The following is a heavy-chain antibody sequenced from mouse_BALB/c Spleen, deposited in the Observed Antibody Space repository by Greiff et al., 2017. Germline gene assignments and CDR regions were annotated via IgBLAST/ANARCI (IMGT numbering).Heavy chain of an antibody. D-gene: IGHD1-1*01. CDR1: GYTFTSYW. J-gene: IGHJ2*01. Sequence: LQQPGSELVRPGASVKLSCKASGYTFTSYWMHWVKQRHGKGLEWIGNIYPGSGSTNYDEKFKSKGTLTVDTSYSTAYMHLSSLTSEDSAVYYCTRAPPYYGDFDYWGQGTTLTVSS. V-gene: IGHV1S22*01. CDR2: IYPGSGST. CDR3: TRAPPYYGDFDY.